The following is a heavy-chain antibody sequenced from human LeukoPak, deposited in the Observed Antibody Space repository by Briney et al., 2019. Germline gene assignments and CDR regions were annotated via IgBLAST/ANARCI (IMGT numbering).Heavy chain of an antibody. CDR3: AKVPMVRGIIPQNFDY. D-gene: IGHD3-10*01. V-gene: IGHV3-23*01. CDR1: GFTFTNYA. Sequence: GGSLRLSCAASGFTFTNYAMSWVRQAPGKGLEWVSGISGSGGSTYYADSVKGRFTISRDNSKSTLYLQMNSLRGEDTAIYYCAKVPMVRGIIPQNFDYWGQGTLVTVSS. J-gene: IGHJ4*02. CDR2: ISGSGGST.